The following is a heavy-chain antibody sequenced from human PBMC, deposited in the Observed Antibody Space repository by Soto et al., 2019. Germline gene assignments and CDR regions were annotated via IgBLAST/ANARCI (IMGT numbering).Heavy chain of an antibody. CDR1: AYTLRELS. V-gene: IGHV1-24*01. D-gene: IGHD3-9*01. CDR3: ATNVRDHDVLTGTSHSFDS. J-gene: IGHJ4*02. CDR2: FDPEDHET. Sequence: GASGKFSCNVSAYTLRELSMYRVRHTPGKGLEWLGGFDPEDHETFYTQEFRGSLAMTEDTSTETAHVELRSLRPEDTAIYYCATNVRDHDVLTGTSHSFDSWGQGTLVTVSS.